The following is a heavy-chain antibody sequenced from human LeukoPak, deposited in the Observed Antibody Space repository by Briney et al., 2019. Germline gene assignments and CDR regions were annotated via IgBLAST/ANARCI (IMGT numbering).Heavy chain of an antibody. CDR2: IGTSGNSI. Sequence: GGSLRLSCAASGFTFSGYIMNWVRQAPGKGLGRVSFIGTSGNSISYAESVKVRFPVSRDDAKNSLYLQMNSLRAEDTALYYCARDQWLDYWGQGTLVTVSS. V-gene: IGHV3-48*01. J-gene: IGHJ4*02. D-gene: IGHD6-19*01. CDR1: GFTFSGYI. CDR3: ARDQWLDY.